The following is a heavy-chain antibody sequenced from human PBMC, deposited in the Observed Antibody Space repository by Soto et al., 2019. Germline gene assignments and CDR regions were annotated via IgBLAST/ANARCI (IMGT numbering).Heavy chain of an antibody. J-gene: IGHJ6*02. CDR1: GYTFTTYG. Sequence: ASVKVSCKASGYTFTTYGISWVRQAPGQGLEWMGWISPYNGTTKYAEKFQGEMTMTTDTATSTAYMNLRSLRSDDTAVYYCARDGERDTGLNFYYYLHGMDAWGQGTRVTVSS. D-gene: IGHD1-1*01. CDR3: ARDGERDTGLNFYYYLHGMDA. CDR2: ISPYNGTT. V-gene: IGHV1-18*04.